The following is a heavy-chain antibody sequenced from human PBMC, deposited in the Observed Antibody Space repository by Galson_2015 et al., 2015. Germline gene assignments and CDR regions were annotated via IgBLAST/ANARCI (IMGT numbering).Heavy chain of an antibody. D-gene: IGHD1-20*01. V-gene: IGHV1-2*06. CDR2: INPNSGGT. CDR3: ARDPGITGTPFNWFDP. J-gene: IGHJ5*02. Sequence: SVKVSCKASGYTFTGYYMHWVRQAPGQGLEWMGRINPNSGGTNYAQKFQGRVTMTRDTSISTAYMELSRLRSDDTAVYYCARDPGITGTPFNWFDPWGQGTLVTVSS. CDR1: GYTFTGYY.